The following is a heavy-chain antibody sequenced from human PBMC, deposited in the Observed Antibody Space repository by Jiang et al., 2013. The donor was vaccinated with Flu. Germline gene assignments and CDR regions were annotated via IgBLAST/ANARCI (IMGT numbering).Heavy chain of an antibody. CDR1: GYSFTSYW. CDR2: IYPGDSDT. Sequence: SLKISCKGSGYSFTSYWIGWVRQMPGKGLEWMGIIYPGDSDTRYSPSFQGQVTISADKSISTAYLQWSSLKASDTAMYYCARWGGSGSYYNHYYYYYGMDVWGQGTTVTVSS. CDR3: ARWGGSGSYYNHYYYYYGMDV. D-gene: IGHD3-10*01. J-gene: IGHJ6*02. V-gene: IGHV5-51*01.